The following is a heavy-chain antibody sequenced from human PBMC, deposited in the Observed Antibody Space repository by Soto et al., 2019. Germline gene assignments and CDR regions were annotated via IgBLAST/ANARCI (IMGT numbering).Heavy chain of an antibody. V-gene: IGHV1-8*01. Sequence: QVQLVQSGAEVKKPGASVKVSCKASGYTFTSYDINWVRQATGQGLEWMGWMNPNSGNTGYAQKFQGRVTMTRNTSISTAYMELSSLRSEDTAVYYCARVGIYSNEQALYYYYMDVWGKGTTVTVSS. D-gene: IGHD4-4*01. J-gene: IGHJ6*03. CDR1: GYTFTSYD. CDR2: MNPNSGNT. CDR3: ARVGIYSNEQALYYYYMDV.